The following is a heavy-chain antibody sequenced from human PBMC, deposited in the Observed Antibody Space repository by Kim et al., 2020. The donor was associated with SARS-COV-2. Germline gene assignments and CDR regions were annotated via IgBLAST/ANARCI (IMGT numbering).Heavy chain of an antibody. D-gene: IGHD1-26*01. CDR3: ATERAYSGSYEGKFDY. CDR1: GYTLTELS. V-gene: IGHV1-24*01. CDR2: FDPEDGET. J-gene: IGHJ4*02. Sequence: ASVKVSRKVSGYTLTELSMHWVRQAPGKGLEWMGGFDPEDGETIYAQKFQGRVTMTEDTSTDTAYMELSSLRSEDTAVYYCATERAYSGSYEGKFDYWGQGTLVTVSS.